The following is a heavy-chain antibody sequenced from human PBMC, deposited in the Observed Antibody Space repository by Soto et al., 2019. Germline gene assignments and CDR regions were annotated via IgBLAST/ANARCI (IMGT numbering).Heavy chain of an antibody. Sequence: EVQLVESGGGLVQPGRSLRLSCAASGFNFDDYAMHWVRQAPGKGLEWVSSISWNSDIIGYADSVKGRFTISRDNAENSLYLQMNGLGPEDTAFYYCSKHTGGVFWFGGGIDSWGQGALVTVSS. D-gene: IGHD3-10*01. J-gene: IGHJ4*02. V-gene: IGHV3-9*01. CDR1: GFNFDDYA. CDR3: SKHTGGVFWFGGGIDS. CDR2: ISWNSDII.